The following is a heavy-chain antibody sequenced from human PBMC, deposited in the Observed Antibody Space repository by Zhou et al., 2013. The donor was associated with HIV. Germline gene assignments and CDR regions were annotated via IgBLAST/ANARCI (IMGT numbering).Heavy chain of an antibody. CDR3: AKGRETYGTTEPLDY. CDR2: IIPLAGIA. D-gene: IGHD1-1*01. CDR1: GDSFNRFA. J-gene: IGHJ4*02. Sequence: QVQLVQSGGEVKEPGSSVKVSCKGSGDSFNRFAISWVRQAPGQGLEWMGRIIPLAGIANYERVFVGRITITADPSTRTVYMELHSLRSDDTALYYCAKGRETYGTTEPLDYWGQGTLITVSS. V-gene: IGHV1-69*04.